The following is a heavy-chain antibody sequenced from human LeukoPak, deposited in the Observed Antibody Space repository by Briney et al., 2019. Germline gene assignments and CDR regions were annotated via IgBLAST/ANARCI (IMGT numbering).Heavy chain of an antibody. J-gene: IGHJ4*02. V-gene: IGHV1-46*01. CDR2: INPSGGST. D-gene: IGHD6-6*01. CDR1: GYTFTSYY. CDR3: ARDGIAAREFDY. Sequence: ASVKVSCKASGYTFTSYYMHWVRQAPGQGLEWMGIINPSGGSTSYAQKFEGRVTMTRDTSTSTVYMELSSLRSEDTAVYYCARDGIAAREFDYWGQGTLVTVSS.